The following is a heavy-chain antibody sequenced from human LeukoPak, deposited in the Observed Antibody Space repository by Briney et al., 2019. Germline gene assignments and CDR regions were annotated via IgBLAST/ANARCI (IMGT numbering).Heavy chain of an antibody. CDR3: ARVPPHHDGITYYSAAFDV. V-gene: IGHV1-8*01. CDR1: GYTFSTYD. D-gene: IGHD3-10*01. CDR2: MNPVSGNT. Sequence: EASVSVSCTASGYTFSTYDINWVRQAPGQGPEWMGWMNPVSGNTGFAEKFQGRVTLTRQTSIGTAYMEISSLRSDDTAVYYCARVPPHHDGITYYSAAFDVWGQGTMLIVSS. J-gene: IGHJ3*01.